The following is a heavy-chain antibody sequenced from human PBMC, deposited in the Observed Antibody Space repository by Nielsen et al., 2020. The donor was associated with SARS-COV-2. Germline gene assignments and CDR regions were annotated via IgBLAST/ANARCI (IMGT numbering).Heavy chain of an antibody. D-gene: IGHD4-23*01. J-gene: IGHJ5*02. CDR2: ISAYNGNT. CDR3: ARGPMTTVVTVDWFDP. Sequence: ASVKVSCKASGYTFTSYGISWVRQAPGQGLEWMGWISAYNGNTNYAQKLQGRVTMTRDTSTSTVYMELSSLRSEDTAVYYCARGPMTTVVTVDWFDPWGQGTLVTVSS. CDR1: GYTFTSYG. V-gene: IGHV1-18*01.